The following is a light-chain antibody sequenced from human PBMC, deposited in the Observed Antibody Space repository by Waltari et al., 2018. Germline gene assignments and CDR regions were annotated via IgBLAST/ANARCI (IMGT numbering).Light chain of an antibody. J-gene: IGLJ3*02. Sequence: QLVLTQSPSASASLGASVKLTCTLSSGHSRYAIAWHQQQPEKGPRYLMKLNSDGSHSKGDGIPDRFSGSTSGAEHYLTISSRQSEDEADYYCQTWGTGIQVFGGGTKLTVL. CDR3: QTWGTGIQV. CDR2: LNSDGSH. V-gene: IGLV4-69*01. CDR1: SGHSRYA.